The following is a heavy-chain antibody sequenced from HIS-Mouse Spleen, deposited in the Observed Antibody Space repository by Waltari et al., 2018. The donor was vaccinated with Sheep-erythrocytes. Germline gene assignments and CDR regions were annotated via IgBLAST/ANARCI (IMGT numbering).Heavy chain of an antibody. V-gene: IGHV4-30-4*01. J-gene: IGHJ4*02. CDR3: ARGRFIAARPGDFDY. D-gene: IGHD6-6*01. CDR2: IYYSGST. Sequence: LEWIGYIYYSGSTYYNPSLKSRVTISVDTSKNQFSLKLSSVTAADTAVYYCARGRFIAARPGDFDYWGQGTLVTVSS.